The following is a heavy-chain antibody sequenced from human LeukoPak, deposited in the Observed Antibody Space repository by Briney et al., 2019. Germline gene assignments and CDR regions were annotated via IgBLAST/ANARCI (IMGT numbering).Heavy chain of an antibody. Sequence: GGSLRLSCAASGFTFSSYAMSWVRQAPGKGLEWVSAISGSGGSTYYADSVKGRFTISRDNSKNTLYLQMNSLRAEDTAVYYCAKVGYDSSGFVDYYYSMDVWGQGTTVTVSS. D-gene: IGHD3-22*01. J-gene: IGHJ6*02. CDR3: AKVGYDSSGFVDYYYSMDV. CDR2: ISGSGGST. CDR1: GFTFSSYA. V-gene: IGHV3-23*01.